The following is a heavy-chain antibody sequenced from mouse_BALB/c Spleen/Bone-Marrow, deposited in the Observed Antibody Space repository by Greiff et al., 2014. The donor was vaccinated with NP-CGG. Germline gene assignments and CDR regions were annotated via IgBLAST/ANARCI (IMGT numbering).Heavy chain of an antibody. CDR2: IYPGNSDT. CDR1: GYSFTSYW. D-gene: IGHD1-1*01. V-gene: IGHV1-5*01. CDR3: TRFGSSYDWYFDV. Sequence: EVQLQQSGTVLARPGASVKMSRKASGYSFTSYWMHWVKQRPGQGLEWIGAIYPGNSDTSYNQKFKGKAKLTAVTSANTAYMELSSLTNEDSAVYYCTRFGSSYDWYFDVWGAGTTVTVSS. J-gene: IGHJ1*01.